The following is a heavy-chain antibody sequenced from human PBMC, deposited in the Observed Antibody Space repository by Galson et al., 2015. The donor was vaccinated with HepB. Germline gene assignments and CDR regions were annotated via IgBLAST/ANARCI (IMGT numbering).Heavy chain of an antibody. CDR3: AREKLERRLSYYYYYGMDV. CDR1: GGTFSSYA. V-gene: IGHV1-69*06. Sequence: SVKVSCKASGGTFSSYAISWVRQAPGQGLEWMGGIIPIFGTANYAQKFQGRVTITADKSTSTAYMELSSLRSEDTAVYYRAREKLERRLSYYYYYGMDVWGQGTTVTVSS. J-gene: IGHJ6*02. CDR2: IIPIFGTA. D-gene: IGHD1-1*01.